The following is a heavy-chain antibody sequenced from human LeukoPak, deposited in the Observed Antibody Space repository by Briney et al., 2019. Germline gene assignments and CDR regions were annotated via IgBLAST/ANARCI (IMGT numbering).Heavy chain of an antibody. CDR3: ARPIYSGSYRHAFDI. CDR2: IYYSGST. Sequence: SETLSFTCTVSGGSISSSSYYWGWIRQPPGKGLEWIGSIYYSGSTYYNPSLKSRVTISVDTSKNQISLKLSSVTAADTAVYYCARPIYSGSYRHAFDIWGQGTMVTVSS. V-gene: IGHV4-39*01. D-gene: IGHD1-26*01. J-gene: IGHJ3*02. CDR1: GGSISSSSYY.